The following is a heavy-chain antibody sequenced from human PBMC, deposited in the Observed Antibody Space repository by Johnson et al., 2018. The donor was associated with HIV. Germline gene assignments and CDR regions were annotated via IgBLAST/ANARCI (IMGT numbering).Heavy chain of an antibody. CDR3: AKDLGYSSSSRAFDI. CDR1: RFTFRSSA. J-gene: IGHJ3*02. CDR2: ISGSGGST. V-gene: IGHV3-23*04. Sequence: EVQLVESGGGLVQPGGSLRLSCAASRFTFRSSAMSWVRQAPGKGLEWVSAISGSGGSTYYADSVKGRFTISRDNSKNTLYLQMNSLRAEDTAVYYCAKDLGYSSSSRAFDIWGQGTMVTVSS. D-gene: IGHD6-6*01.